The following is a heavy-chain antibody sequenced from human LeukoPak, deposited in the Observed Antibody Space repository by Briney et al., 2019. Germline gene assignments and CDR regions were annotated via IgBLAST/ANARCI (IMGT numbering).Heavy chain of an antibody. CDR2: INPNSGGT. CDR3: ARELRFLEWYRGYYFDY. V-gene: IGHV1-2*02. Sequence: GASVKVSCKASGYTFTGYYMHWVRQAPGQGLEWMGWINPNSGGTNYAQKFQGRVTMTRDTSISTAYMELSRLRSDDTAVYYCARELRFLEWYRGYYFDYWGQGTLVTVSS. J-gene: IGHJ4*02. D-gene: IGHD3-3*01. CDR1: GYTFTGYY.